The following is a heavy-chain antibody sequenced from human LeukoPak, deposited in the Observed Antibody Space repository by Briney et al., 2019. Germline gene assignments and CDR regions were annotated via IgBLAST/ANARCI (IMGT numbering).Heavy chain of an antibody. D-gene: IGHD3-10*01. CDR1: GFTFSRYG. Sequence: GGSLRLSCAASGFTFSRYGMHWVRQAPGKGLEWVAVISYDGSNTYYADSVKGRFTISRDNSKNTLYLQMNSLRAGDTAVYYCARTLMEQVVRGGLDYWGQGTQVTVSS. V-gene: IGHV3-30*03. CDR3: ARTLMEQVVRGGLDY. CDR2: ISYDGSNT. J-gene: IGHJ4*02.